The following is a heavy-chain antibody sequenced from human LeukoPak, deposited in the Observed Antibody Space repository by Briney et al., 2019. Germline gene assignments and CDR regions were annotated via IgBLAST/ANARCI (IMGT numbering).Heavy chain of an antibody. CDR2: IYHSGST. D-gene: IGHD4-17*01. J-gene: IGHJ3*02. CDR1: GGSVSSGSYY. Sequence: SETLSLTCTVSGGSVSSGSYYWSWIRQPPGKGLEWIGYIYHSGSTYYNPSLKSRVTISVDRSKNQFSLKLSSVTAADTAVYYCARAGSMTTVITGAFDIWGQGTMVTVSS. V-gene: IGHV4-30-2*01. CDR3: ARAGSMTTVITGAFDI.